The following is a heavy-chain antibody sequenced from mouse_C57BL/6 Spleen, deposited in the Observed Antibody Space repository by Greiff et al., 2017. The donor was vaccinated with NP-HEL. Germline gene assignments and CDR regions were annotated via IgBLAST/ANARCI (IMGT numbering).Heavy chain of an antibody. D-gene: IGHD1-1*01. CDR2: ISYDGSN. V-gene: IGHV3-6*01. CDR3: ARDRPVTTVVAPMDY. J-gene: IGHJ4*01. Sequence: EVKLMESGPGLVKPSQSLSLTCSVTGYSITSGYYWNWIRQFPGNKLEWMGYISYDGSNNYNPSLKNRISITRDTSKNQFFLKLNSVTTEDTATYYCARDRPVTTVVAPMDYWGQGTSVTVSS. CDR1: GYSITSGYY.